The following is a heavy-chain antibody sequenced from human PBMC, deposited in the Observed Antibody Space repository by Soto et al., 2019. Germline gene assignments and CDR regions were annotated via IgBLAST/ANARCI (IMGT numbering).Heavy chain of an antibody. CDR3: ARRLSTGWFFDF. D-gene: IGHD6-19*01. Sequence: GESLKISCKGSGYSFTSYWIGWVRQMPGKGLEWMGIIYPGDSDTRYSPSFQGQVAFSADKSISTAYLQWSGLKASDTAIYYCARRLSTGWFFDFWGQGTLVTVSS. V-gene: IGHV5-51*01. J-gene: IGHJ4*02. CDR1: GYSFTSYW. CDR2: IYPGDSDT.